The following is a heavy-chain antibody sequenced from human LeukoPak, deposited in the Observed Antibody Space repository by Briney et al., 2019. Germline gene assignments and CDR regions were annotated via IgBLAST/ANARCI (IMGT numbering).Heavy chain of an antibody. D-gene: IGHD4-17*01. CDR1: GYTFINHG. CDR2: LTVYNGDT. Sequence: ASVKVSCKASGYTFINHGITWVRQAPGQGLEWMGSLTVYNGDTKSAQKFQGRVTMTADSSTNTAYMELGSLTSDDTAVYYCARGHSTERTQYFFDFWGQGTLVTVSS. J-gene: IGHJ4*02. V-gene: IGHV1-18*01. CDR3: ARGHSTERTQYFFDF.